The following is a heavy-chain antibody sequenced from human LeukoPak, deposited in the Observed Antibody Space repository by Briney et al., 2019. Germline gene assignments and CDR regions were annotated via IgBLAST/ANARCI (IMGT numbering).Heavy chain of an antibody. CDR1: GYTFSDAW. CDR3: ARDKYYYDSSGYPLGY. V-gene: IGHV3-15*01. D-gene: IGHD3-22*01. Sequence: GGSLRLSCAASGYTFSDAWMSWVRQAPGKGLEWVGRIKSKTDGGTTDYAAPVKGRFTISRDDSKNTLYLQMNSLRAEDTAVYYRARDKYYYDSSGYPLGYWGQGTLVTVSS. J-gene: IGHJ4*02. CDR2: IKSKTDGGTT.